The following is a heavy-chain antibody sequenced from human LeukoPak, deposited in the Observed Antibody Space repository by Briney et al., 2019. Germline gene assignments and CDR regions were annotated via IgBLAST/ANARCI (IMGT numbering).Heavy chain of an antibody. CDR2: IIPIFGTA. V-gene: IGHV1-69*13. CDR3: ARVGIVGATTLVY. CDR1: GYTFSNYG. D-gene: IGHD1-26*01. Sequence: SVKVSFKASGYTFSNYGITWLRQAPGQGLEWMGGIIPIFGTANYAQKFQGRVTITADESTSTAYMELSSLRSEDTAVYYCARVGIVGATTLVYWGQGTLVTVSS. J-gene: IGHJ4*02.